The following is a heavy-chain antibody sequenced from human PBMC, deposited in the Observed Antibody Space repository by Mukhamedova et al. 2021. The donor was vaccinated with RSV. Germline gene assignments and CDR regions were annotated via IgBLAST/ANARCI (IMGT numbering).Heavy chain of an antibody. V-gene: IGHV3-23*01. CDR2: ISASGGPT. Sequence: QAPGKGLEWVSTISASGGPTYYADSVKGRFTISRDNSRNTLYLQMNSLRAEDTAFYYCAKRPNETPAGSPFDYWGQGAL. J-gene: IGHJ4*02. CDR3: AKRPNETPAGSPFDY. D-gene: IGHD2-15*01.